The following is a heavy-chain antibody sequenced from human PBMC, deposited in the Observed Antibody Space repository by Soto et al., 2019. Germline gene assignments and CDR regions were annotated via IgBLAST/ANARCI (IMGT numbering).Heavy chain of an antibody. Sequence: ASVKVSCKASGYTFTSYDINWVRQATGQGLEWMGWMNPNSGNTGYAQKFQGRVTMTRNTSISTAYMELSSLRSEDTAVYYCARALEVVTIFGVVIDPYYYGMDVWGQGTTVTVSS. J-gene: IGHJ6*02. CDR1: GYTFTSYD. D-gene: IGHD3-3*01. V-gene: IGHV1-8*01. CDR2: MNPNSGNT. CDR3: ARALEVVTIFGVVIDPYYYGMDV.